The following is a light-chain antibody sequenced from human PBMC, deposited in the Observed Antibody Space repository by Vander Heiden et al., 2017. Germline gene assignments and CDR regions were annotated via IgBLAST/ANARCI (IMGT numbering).Light chain of an antibody. CDR2: VAS. CDR1: QSISSY. V-gene: IGKV1-39*01. J-gene: IGKJ2*01. CDR3: QQRDT. Sequence: DSQMTQAPSSLSASGGDRVTITCRASQSISSYLNWLQQTPGKATKLLIYVASSLQSGVPSRVSGSGSGTDFTPTISSLQPADFATYDCQQRDTFGQGTKLEIK.